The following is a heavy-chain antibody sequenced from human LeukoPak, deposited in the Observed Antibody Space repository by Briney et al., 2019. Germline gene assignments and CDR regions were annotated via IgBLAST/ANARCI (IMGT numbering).Heavy chain of an antibody. CDR1: GFSFSSYA. V-gene: IGHV3-23*01. CDR3: VVFGYYGMDV. D-gene: IGHD3-3*01. Sequence: GGSLRLSCAASGFSFSSYAMSWVRQAPGKGLEWVSGISGSGRSTYYADSVKGRFTISRDNSKNTLYLQMNSLRAEDTAVYYSVVFGYYGMDVWGQGTTVTVSS. J-gene: IGHJ6*02. CDR2: ISGSGRST.